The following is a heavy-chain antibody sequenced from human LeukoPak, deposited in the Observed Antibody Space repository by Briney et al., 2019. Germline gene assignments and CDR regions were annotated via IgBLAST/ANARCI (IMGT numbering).Heavy chain of an antibody. CDR1: GGTFSSYA. V-gene: IGHV1-69*13. CDR3: ARDSHRQHYYDSSGYFFDY. CDR2: IIPMFGTA. J-gene: IGHJ4*02. D-gene: IGHD3-22*01. Sequence: SVKVSFKASGGTFSSYAISWVRQAPGQGLEWMAGIIPMFGTANYAQKFQGRVTITADESTSTAYMELSSLRSEDTAVYYCARDSHRQHYYDSSGYFFDYRGQGTLVTVSS.